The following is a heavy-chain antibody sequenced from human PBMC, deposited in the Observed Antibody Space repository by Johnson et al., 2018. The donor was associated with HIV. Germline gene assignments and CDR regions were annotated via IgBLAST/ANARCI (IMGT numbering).Heavy chain of an antibody. CDR3: ARDGTTGPSGDGFDI. V-gene: IGHV3-66*01. Sequence: VQLVESGGGLVQPGGSLRLSCAASGFTVSSNYMSWVRQAPGKGLEWVSVISSGDSTYYADSVKGRLTISRDNSKNTLYLQMNRLRAEDTAVYYCARDGTTGPSGDGFDIWGQGTMVTVSS. CDR2: ISSGDST. J-gene: IGHJ3*02. D-gene: IGHD4-17*01. CDR1: GFTVSSNY.